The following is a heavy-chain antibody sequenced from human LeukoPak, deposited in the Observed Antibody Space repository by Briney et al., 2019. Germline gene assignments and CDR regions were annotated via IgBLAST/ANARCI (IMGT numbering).Heavy chain of an antibody. CDR2: IYYSGNT. D-gene: IGHD5-12*01. V-gene: IGHV4-39*07. Sequence: SETLSLTCIVSGGSISSSRYYWGWIRQPPGKGLEWIGNIYYSGNTYYNPSLKSRVTISVDTSKNQFSLKLSSVTAADTAVYYCARGGWLRSPYYFDYWGQGTLVTVSS. CDR1: GGSISSSRYY. J-gene: IGHJ4*02. CDR3: ARGGWLRSPYYFDY.